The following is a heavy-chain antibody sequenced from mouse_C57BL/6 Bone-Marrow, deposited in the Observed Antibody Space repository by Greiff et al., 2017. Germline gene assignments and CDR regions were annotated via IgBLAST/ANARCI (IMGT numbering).Heavy chain of an antibody. J-gene: IGHJ2*01. Sequence: EVQVVESGGGLVQPGGSMKLSCVASGFTFSNYWMNWVRQSPEKGLEWVAQIRLKSDNYATHYAESVKGRFTISRDDFKSSVYLQMNSLRAEATGIYYGTGGGLLRNFDYWGQGTTLTVSS. V-gene: IGHV6-3*01. CDR1: GFTFSNYW. CDR3: TGGGLLRNFDY. CDR2: IRLKSDNYAT. D-gene: IGHD2-3*01.